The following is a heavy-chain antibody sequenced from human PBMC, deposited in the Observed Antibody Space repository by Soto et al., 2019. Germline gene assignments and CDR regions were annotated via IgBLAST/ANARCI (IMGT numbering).Heavy chain of an antibody. V-gene: IGHV1-69*02. D-gene: IGHD2-8*02. CDR1: GGSLSSYP. CDR2: IIPIVGLT. Sequence: QVQLVQSGSEVKNPGSSVKVSCRASGGSLSSYPITWVRQAPGQGLEWMGRIIPIVGLTNYAQKFQGRVTITADKSTSPAYMELSSLRSDDTAVYYCARPTGGHDSGGNYMDVWGKGTTVIVSS. J-gene: IGHJ6*03. CDR3: ARPTGGHDSGGNYMDV.